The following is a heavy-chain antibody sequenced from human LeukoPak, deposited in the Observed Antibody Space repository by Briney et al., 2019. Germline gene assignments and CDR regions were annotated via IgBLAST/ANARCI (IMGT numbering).Heavy chain of an antibody. Sequence: SETLSLTCTISGDSISSSSYYWGWIRQPPGKGLEWIGDIYYRGSTYYSPSLKSRVSISIDTSNNQFSLTLNSMTAADTALYFCARRRYYDSTGYLDWGQGTLVTVSS. CDR3: ARRRYYDSTGYLD. J-gene: IGHJ1*01. V-gene: IGHV4-39*01. CDR1: GDSISSSSYY. CDR2: IYYRGST. D-gene: IGHD3-22*01.